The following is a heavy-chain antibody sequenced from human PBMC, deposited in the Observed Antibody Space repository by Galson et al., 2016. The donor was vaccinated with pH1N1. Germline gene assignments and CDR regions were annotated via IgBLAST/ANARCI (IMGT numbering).Heavy chain of an antibody. CDR1: GDTFSNYA. D-gene: IGHD2-15*01. Sequence: SVKVSCKASGDTFSNYAISWVRQTPGHGLEWMGRIIPILDIVNNARKFQDRLTITADKSTSTAYMQLSSLRSDDTAVYYCARAKFCSGEYSSGEGDWGQGTLITVSS. J-gene: IGHJ4*02. CDR2: IIPILDIV. V-gene: IGHV1-69*04. CDR3: ARAKFCSGEYSSGEGD.